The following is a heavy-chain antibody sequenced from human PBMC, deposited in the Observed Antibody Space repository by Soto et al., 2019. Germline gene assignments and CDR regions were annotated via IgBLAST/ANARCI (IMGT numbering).Heavy chain of an antibody. CDR2: IYNSGST. J-gene: IGHJ4*02. CDR3: ARGYCSGRGCYLGSLLY. Sequence: PSETLSLTCTVSGDSVSSGSPSWSWIRQPPGKELEWIGYIYNSGSTDYSPSLKSRVTMPVDTSKNQFSLKLSSVTAADTAVYYCARGYCSGRGCYLGSLLYWGQGTLVTVSS. CDR1: GDSVSSGSPS. V-gene: IGHV4-61*01. D-gene: IGHD2-15*01.